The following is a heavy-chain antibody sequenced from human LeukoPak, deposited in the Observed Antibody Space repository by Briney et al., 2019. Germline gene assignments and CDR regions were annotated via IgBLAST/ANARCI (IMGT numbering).Heavy chain of an antibody. CDR2: IYPGDSDT. Sequence: GAPLKISSKGSGSSFTTYWIAWVRQLPGEGLEYMGIIYPGDSDTRYSPSFQGQVTISADNSINTAYLQWSSLKASDTAMYYCARQMIAGATKSPFDYCGQGTLVTVSS. CDR1: GSSFTTYW. D-gene: IGHD1-26*01. J-gene: IGHJ4*02. CDR3: ARQMIAGATKSPFDY. V-gene: IGHV5-51*01.